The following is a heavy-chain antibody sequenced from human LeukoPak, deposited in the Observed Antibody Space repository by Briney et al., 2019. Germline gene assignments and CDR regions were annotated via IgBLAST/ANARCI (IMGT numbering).Heavy chain of an antibody. J-gene: IGHJ4*02. V-gene: IGHV3-48*03. D-gene: IGHD3-22*01. CDR2: ISSSGSTI. CDR1: GFTFSSYE. Sequence: PGGSLRLSCAASGFTFSSYEVNWVRQAPGKGLEWVSYISSSGSTIYYEDSVKGRFTISRDNAKNSLYLQMNSLRAEDTAVYYCARSPPPYYYDSSGYSTYDYWGQGTLVTVSS. CDR3: ARSPPPYYYDSSGYSTYDY.